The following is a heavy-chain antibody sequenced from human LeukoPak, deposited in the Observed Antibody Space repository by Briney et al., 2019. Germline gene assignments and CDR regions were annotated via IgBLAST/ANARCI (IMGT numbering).Heavy chain of an antibody. Sequence: ASVKVSCTASGYTFTSYGISWVRQAPGQGLEWMGWISAYNGNTNYAQKLQGRVTMTTDTSTSTAYMELRSLRSDDTAVYYCARETTDYSQLPHFDYWGQGTLVTVSS. CDR1: GYTFTSYG. J-gene: IGHJ4*02. D-gene: IGHD4-11*01. CDR3: ARETTDYSQLPHFDY. V-gene: IGHV1-18*01. CDR2: ISAYNGNT.